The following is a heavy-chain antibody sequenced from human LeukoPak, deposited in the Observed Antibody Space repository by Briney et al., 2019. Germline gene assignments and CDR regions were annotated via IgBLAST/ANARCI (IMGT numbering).Heavy chain of an antibody. CDR3: ARGYSNPPLEY. Sequence: PGRSLRLSCAASGFTFSSYAMHWVRQAPGKGLEWVAIISYDGSNKYYRDSVKGRFTISRDNFQNIMWLQMNSLRAEDTAVYYCARGYSNPPLEYWGQGTLVTVSS. D-gene: IGHD4-11*01. V-gene: IGHV3-30*04. CDR2: ISYDGSNK. CDR1: GFTFSSYA. J-gene: IGHJ4*02.